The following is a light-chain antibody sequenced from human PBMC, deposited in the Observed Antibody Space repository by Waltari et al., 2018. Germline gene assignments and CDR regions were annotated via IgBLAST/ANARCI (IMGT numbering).Light chain of an antibody. Sequence: SVFTHSPGTLSLSPGERATIACRSSQSVSRRYLAWYQQKPGQAPRLLIYGASSRATGIPDRFSGSGSGTDFTLTISRLEAEDFAVYYCQQYGSSPVTFGQGTRLEIK. J-gene: IGKJ5*01. CDR2: GAS. CDR3: QQYGSSPVT. V-gene: IGKV3-20*01. CDR1: QSVSRRY.